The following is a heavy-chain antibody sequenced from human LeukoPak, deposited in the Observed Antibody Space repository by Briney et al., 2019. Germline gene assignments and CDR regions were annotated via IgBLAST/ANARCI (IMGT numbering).Heavy chain of an antibody. J-gene: IGHJ4*02. CDR1: GFTFSNYA. CDR2: ISTSGDNT. D-gene: IGHD5-18*01. V-gene: IGHV3-23*01. CDR3: AKAGEYSYGYLDY. Sequence: GGSLRLSCGASGFTFSNYAMNWVRQAPGKGLEWVSSISTSGDNTYYADSVKGRFIISRDNSKNTLSLQMNSLRAEDTAVYYCAKAGEYSYGYLDYWGQGTLVTVSS.